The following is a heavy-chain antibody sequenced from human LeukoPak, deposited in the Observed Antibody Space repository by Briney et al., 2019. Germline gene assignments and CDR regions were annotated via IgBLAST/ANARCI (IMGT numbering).Heavy chain of an antibody. V-gene: IGHV4-39*02. CDR2: IYYSGGT. D-gene: IGHD6-19*01. Sequence: PSETLSLTCTVSGGSISSNSYYWGWIRQPPGKGLEWIGSIYYSGGTYYNPSLKSRVTISVDTSKNQFSLKLNSVTAEDTAVYYCAREAYTNGRHSDYWGQGTLVTVSS. CDR1: GGSISSNSYY. J-gene: IGHJ4*02. CDR3: AREAYTNGRHSDY.